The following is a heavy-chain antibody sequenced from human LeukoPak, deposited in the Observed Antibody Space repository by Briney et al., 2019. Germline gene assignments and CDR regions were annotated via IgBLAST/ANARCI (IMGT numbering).Heavy chain of an antibody. CDR1: GFTFSSYA. J-gene: IGHJ5*02. CDR3: AKDAIYYDILTGYSRDNGFDP. CDR2: ISGSGGST. D-gene: IGHD3-9*01. V-gene: IGHV3-23*01. Sequence: GGSLRLSCAASGFTFSSYAMSWIRQAPGKGLEWVSAISGSGGSTYYADSVKGRFTISRDNSKNTLYLQMNSLRAEDTAVYYCAKDAIYYDILTGYSRDNGFDPWGQGTLVTVSS.